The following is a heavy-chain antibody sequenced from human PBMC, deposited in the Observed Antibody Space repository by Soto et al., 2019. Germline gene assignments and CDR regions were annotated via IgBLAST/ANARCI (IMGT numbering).Heavy chain of an antibody. V-gene: IGHV3-7*05. Sequence: EVQLVESGGGLVQPGGSLRLSCAPSGFTFSNYWMAWVRQTPGKGLEWVANIDQDGGEKYYVDSVKGRFTISRDNAKNSLYMHMNSLRAEDTAAYYCASGGNWFDPWGQGTLVTVSS. D-gene: IGHD3-16*01. CDR3: ASGGNWFDP. CDR1: GFTFSNYW. CDR2: IDQDGGEK. J-gene: IGHJ5*02.